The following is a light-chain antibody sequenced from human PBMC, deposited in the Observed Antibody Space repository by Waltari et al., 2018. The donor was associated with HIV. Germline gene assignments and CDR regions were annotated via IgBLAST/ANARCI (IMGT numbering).Light chain of an antibody. V-gene: IGKV3-15*01. CDR2: GAS. J-gene: IGKJ4*01. CDR3: QQYSDWPLT. CDR1: QSVSNH. Sequence: EKVMTQSPATLSVSPGERATLSCRASQSVSNHLAWYQHKPGQAPRLLIYGASTRATGLPARFSGSGSGTEFTLTISSLQSEDSAVYYCQQYSDWPLTFGGGTKVEIK.